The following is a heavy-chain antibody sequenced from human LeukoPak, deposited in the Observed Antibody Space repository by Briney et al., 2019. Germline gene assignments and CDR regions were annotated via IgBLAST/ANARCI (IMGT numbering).Heavy chain of an antibody. V-gene: IGHV4-31*11. J-gene: IGHJ4*02. D-gene: IGHD4-17*01. CDR2: IYYSGST. Sequence: SETLSLTCAVYGGSFSGYYWSWIRQHPGKGLEWIGYIYYSGSTYYNPSLKSRVTISVDTSKNQFSLKLSSVTAADTAVYYCARDRGDYSFDYWGQGTLVTVSS. CDR3: ARDRGDYSFDY. CDR1: GGSFSGYY.